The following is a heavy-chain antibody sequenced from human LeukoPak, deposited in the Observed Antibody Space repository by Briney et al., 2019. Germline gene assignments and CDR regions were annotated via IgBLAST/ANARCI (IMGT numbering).Heavy chain of an antibody. D-gene: IGHD6-19*01. Sequence: ASVKVSCKASGYTFTGYYMHWVRQAPGQGLEWMGWINPNSGGTNYAQKFQGRVTMTRDTSISTAYVELSRLRSDDTAVYYCARDFRPSSGWYRLGGDWFDPWAREPWSPSPQ. CDR2: INPNSGGT. J-gene: IGHJ5*02. CDR3: ARDFRPSSGWYRLGGDWFDP. V-gene: IGHV1-2*02. CDR1: GYTFTGYY.